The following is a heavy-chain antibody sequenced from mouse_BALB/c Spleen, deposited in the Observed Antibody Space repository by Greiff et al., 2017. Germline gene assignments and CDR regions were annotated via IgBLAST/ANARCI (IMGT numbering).Heavy chain of an antibody. CDR1: GYTFTDYA. CDR2: ISTYYGDA. CDR3: ARRDGYDEVYAMDY. Sequence: AQLQESGAELVRPGVSVKISCKGSGYTFTDYAMHWVKQSHAKSLEWIGVISTYYGDASYNQKFKGKATMTVDKSSSTAYMELARLTSEDSAIYYCARRDGYDEVYAMDYWGQGTSVTVSS. J-gene: IGHJ4*01. D-gene: IGHD2-2*01. V-gene: IGHV1S137*01.